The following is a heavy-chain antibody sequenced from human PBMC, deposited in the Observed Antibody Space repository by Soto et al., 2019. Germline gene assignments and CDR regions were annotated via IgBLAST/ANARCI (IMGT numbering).Heavy chain of an antibody. CDR2: INHSGST. J-gene: IGHJ6*03. CDR3: ARRTGTTPRNSYYYMDV. CDR1: GGSFSGYY. Sequence: SETLSLTCAVYGGSFSGYYWSWIRQPPGKGLEWIGEINHSGSTNYNPSLKSRVTISVDTSKNQFSLKLSSVTAADTAVYYCARRTGTTPRNSYYYMDVWGKGTTVTVSS. V-gene: IGHV4-34*01. D-gene: IGHD1-1*01.